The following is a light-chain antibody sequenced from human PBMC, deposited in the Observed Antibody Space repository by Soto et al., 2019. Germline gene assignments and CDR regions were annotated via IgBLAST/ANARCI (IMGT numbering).Light chain of an antibody. CDR1: SSDVGTYDR. V-gene: IGLV2-18*02. CDR2: EVH. CDR3: SSYAASTTVL. J-gene: IGLJ2*01. Sequence: QSALTQPPSVSGSPGQSVTISCIGSSSDVGTYDRVSWYQAPPGTAPKLIIYEVHYRPSGVPDRFSGSKSGNTASLTISGLQAEDEADYYCSSYAASTTVLFGGGTKVTVL.